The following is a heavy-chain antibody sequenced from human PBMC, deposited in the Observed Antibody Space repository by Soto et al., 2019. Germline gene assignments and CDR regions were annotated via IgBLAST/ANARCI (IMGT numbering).Heavy chain of an antibody. D-gene: IGHD5-12*01. Sequence: QVQLVQSGAEVKKPGASVKVSCKASGYTFTAYYMHWVRQAPGQGLEWMGWINPNSGGTYHAQNFQGRVTMTRDPSTTTAYMELASQRSDDTAVYYCARGGGRGYNELDPWGHGTLVIVSS. J-gene: IGHJ5*02. V-gene: IGHV1-2*02. CDR1: GYTFTAYY. CDR3: ARGGGRGYNELDP. CDR2: INPNSGGT.